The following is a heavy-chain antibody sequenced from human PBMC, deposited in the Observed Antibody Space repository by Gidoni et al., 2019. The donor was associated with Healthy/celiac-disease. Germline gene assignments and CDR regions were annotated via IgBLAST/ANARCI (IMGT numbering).Heavy chain of an antibody. J-gene: IGHJ6*02. Sequence: FTFSSYAMSWVRQARGKGLEWVSSISGSGGSTYYADSVTCRFPISRANSKNTLYLQMNSLRAEDTAVYYCAKDQIVATQDGINFYYYGMDVWGQGTTVTVSS. CDR2: ISGSGGST. D-gene: IGHD5-12*01. CDR1: FTFSSYA. CDR3: AKDQIVATQDGINFYYYGMDV. V-gene: IGHV3-23*01.